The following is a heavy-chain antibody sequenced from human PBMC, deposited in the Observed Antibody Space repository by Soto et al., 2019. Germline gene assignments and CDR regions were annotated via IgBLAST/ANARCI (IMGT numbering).Heavy chain of an antibody. Sequence: PSETLSRTCTVCGASVSSGTYYWSWIRQAPGKGLEWVGHIYYTGSTNYNPSLNNPVTISVDTSKNHFSLQLTSVTAADTAVYYCARGAGFSYASTWFDIWGQGTLVTVSS. V-gene: IGHV4-61*03. D-gene: IGHD5-18*01. CDR3: ARGAGFSYASTWFDI. J-gene: IGHJ5*02. CDR1: GASVSSGTYY. CDR2: IYYTGST.